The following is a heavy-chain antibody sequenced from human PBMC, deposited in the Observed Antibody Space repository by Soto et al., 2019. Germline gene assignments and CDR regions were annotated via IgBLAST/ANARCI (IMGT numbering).Heavy chain of an antibody. CDR2: IYHSGST. Sequence: KTSETLSLTCAVSGGSISSGGYSWSWIRQPPGKGLEWIGYIYHSGSTYYNPSLKSRVTISVDRSKNQFSLKLSSVTAADTAVYYCARGRRYYYYGMDVWGQGTTVTVSS. V-gene: IGHV4-30-2*01. CDR1: GGSISSGGYS. J-gene: IGHJ6*02. CDR3: ARGRRYYYYGMDV.